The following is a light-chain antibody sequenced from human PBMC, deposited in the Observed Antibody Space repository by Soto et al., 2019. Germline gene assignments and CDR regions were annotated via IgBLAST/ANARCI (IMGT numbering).Light chain of an antibody. V-gene: IGLV1-44*01. Sequence: QSVLTQPASASGTPGQTIAISCSGGSCNIGSHTVNSYQQHPGTAPRLLIYSNTHSPSAVADRCSACNSGASAALAISGLQSEYEGDYYCGAWYASMNTVVFGGGTKLTVL. CDR1: SCNIGSHT. J-gene: IGLJ2*01. CDR3: GAWYASMNTVV. CDR2: SNT.